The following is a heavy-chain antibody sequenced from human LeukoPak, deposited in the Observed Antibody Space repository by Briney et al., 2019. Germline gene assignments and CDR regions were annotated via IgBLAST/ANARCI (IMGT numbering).Heavy chain of an antibody. CDR2: IYTIGNT. V-gene: IGHV4-39*02. CDR3: ARTEGDDAFDI. CDR1: GGSISSSSYY. J-gene: IGHJ3*02. D-gene: IGHD3-10*01. Sequence: SETLSLTCTVSGGSISSSSYYWGWIRQPPGKGLEWIGRIYTIGNTNYNPSLKSRVTISIDTSKNHFSLKLNSVTAADTAVYYCARTEGDDAFDIWGHGTMVTVSS.